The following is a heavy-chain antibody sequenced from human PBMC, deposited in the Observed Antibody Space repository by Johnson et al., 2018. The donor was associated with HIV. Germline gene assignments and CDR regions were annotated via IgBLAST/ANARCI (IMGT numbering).Heavy chain of an antibody. CDR2: IRWNGGRT. J-gene: IGHJ3*02. V-gene: IGHV3-20*04. Sequence: VQLVESGGGLVQPGGCLRLSCVASGFTFSSYAMSWVRQAPGKGLEWVSGIRWNGGRTSYADSVKGRFTISRDNAKNSLYLQMNSLRPEDTAVYYCASGEVDGDYDAFDIWGQGTMVTVSS. D-gene: IGHD4-17*01. CDR1: GFTFSSYA. CDR3: ASGEVDGDYDAFDI.